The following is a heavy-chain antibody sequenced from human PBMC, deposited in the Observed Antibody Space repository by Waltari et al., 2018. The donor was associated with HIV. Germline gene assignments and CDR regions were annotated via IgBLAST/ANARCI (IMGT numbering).Heavy chain of an antibody. CDR1: GYSITTYD. CDR3: ARGLESGSYYAPFDY. CDR2: LSPNSGKT. Sequence: QVQLVQSGAEVKKPGASVKVSCKASGYSITTYDINWVRQATGQGLEWMGWLSPNSGKTGYARKFQGRVTMTRNTSISTAYMELSTLRSEDTAVYYCARGLESGSYYAPFDYWSQGTLVTVSS. D-gene: IGHD1-26*01. V-gene: IGHV1-8*01. J-gene: IGHJ4*02.